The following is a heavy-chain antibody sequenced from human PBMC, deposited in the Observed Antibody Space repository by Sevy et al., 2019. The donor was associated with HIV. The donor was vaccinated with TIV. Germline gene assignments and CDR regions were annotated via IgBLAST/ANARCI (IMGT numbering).Heavy chain of an antibody. J-gene: IGHJ5*02. Sequence: ASVKVSCKASGYTFTSYGISWVRQAPGQGLEWMGWISAYNGNTNYAQKLQGRVTMTTDTSTSTAYMERRSLRSDDTAVYYCARHADNIVVVPAAHSPNWFDPWGQGTLVTVSS. V-gene: IGHV1-18*01. CDR1: GYTFTSYG. D-gene: IGHD2-2*01. CDR3: ARHADNIVVVPAAHSPNWFDP. CDR2: ISAYNGNT.